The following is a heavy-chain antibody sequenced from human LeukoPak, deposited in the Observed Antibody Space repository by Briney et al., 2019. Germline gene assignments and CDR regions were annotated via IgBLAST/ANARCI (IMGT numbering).Heavy chain of an antibody. CDR3: ARDRGGTYYYDSSGYYPFDY. CDR2: INHSGST. J-gene: IGHJ4*02. V-gene: IGHV4-34*09. Sequence: PSETLSLTCAVYGGSFSGYYWSWIRQPPGKGLEWIGEINHSGSTNYNPSLKSRVTISVDTSKNQFSLKLSSVTAADTAVYYCARDRGGTYYYDSSGYYPFDYWGQGTLVTVSS. D-gene: IGHD3-22*01. CDR1: GGSFSGYY.